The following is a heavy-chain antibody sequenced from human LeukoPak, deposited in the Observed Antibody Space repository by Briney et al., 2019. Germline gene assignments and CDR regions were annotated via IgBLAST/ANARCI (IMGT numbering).Heavy chain of an antibody. D-gene: IGHD2/OR15-2a*01. J-gene: IGHJ4*02. CDR1: GYTFTSYY. V-gene: IGHV1-46*01. CDR2: INPSGGST. CDR3: ARRGNRHFDY. Sequence: ASVEVSCKASGYTFTSYYMHWVRQAPGQGLEWMGIINPSGGSTSYAQHFQGRVTMTRDTSTSTVYMELSSLTSEDTAVYYCARRGNRHFDYWGQGTLVTVSS.